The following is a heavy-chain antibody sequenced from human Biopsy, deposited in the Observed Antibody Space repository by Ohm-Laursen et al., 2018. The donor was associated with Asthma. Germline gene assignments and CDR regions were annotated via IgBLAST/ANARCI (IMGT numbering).Heavy chain of an antibody. V-gene: IGHV3-30*03. CDR3: ARDKPSHIDYYYGMDV. J-gene: IGHJ6*02. CDR1: GVSLSSFG. Sequence: LRLSCSASGVSLSSFGMNWVRQAPGKGLEWVAVISYDGSKKEYGDSVKGRFTISRDNSKDTVYLQMNSLRAEDTAVYYCARDKPSHIDYYYGMDVWGQGTTVTVSS. CDR2: ISYDGSKK.